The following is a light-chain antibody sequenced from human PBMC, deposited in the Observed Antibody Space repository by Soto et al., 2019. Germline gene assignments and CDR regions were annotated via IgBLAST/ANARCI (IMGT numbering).Light chain of an antibody. CDR1: QTISCW. Sequence: DIQMTQSPSTLSGSVGDRVTITCRASQTISCWLAWYQQKPGKAPKLLIYKASTLKSGVPSRFSGSGSVTEFTLTIISLQPDELATDYCQNYNSYSEPFGLWTKVE. CDR3: QNYNSYSEP. CDR2: KAS. J-gene: IGKJ1*01. V-gene: IGKV1-5*03.